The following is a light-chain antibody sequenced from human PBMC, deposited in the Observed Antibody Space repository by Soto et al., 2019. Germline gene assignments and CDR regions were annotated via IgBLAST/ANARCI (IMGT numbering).Light chain of an antibody. Sequence: QSVLTQPRSVSGSPGQSVTISCTGTSSDVGAYDYVSWYQQHPGKAPKLLIYHVSKRPSGVPDRFSGSKSGNTAALTIFGLQAEDESDYYCCTDAGSYKVFGIGTKLTVL. CDR3: CTDAGSYKV. V-gene: IGLV2-11*01. CDR2: HVS. J-gene: IGLJ1*01. CDR1: SSDVGAYDY.